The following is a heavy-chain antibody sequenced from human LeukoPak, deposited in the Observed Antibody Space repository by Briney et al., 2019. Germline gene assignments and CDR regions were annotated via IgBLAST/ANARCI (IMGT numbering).Heavy chain of an antibody. V-gene: IGHV4-61*02. CDR3: ARGARGQWLAPGVYFDL. D-gene: IGHD6-19*01. Sequence: SETLSLTCNVSGGSISSGSYYWNWIRQPAGKGLEWIGRIYASGSTKYNPSLKSRVTVSVDTSKNQFSLQLNSVTPEDTAVYYCARGARGQWLAPGVYFDLWGRGTLVTVSS. J-gene: IGHJ2*01. CDR2: IYASGST. CDR1: GGSISSGSYY.